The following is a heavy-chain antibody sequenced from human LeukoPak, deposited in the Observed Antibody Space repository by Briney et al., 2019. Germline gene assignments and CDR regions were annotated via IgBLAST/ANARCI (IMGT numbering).Heavy chain of an antibody. V-gene: IGHV3-66*01. J-gene: IGHJ6*03. D-gene: IGHD5-18*01. Sequence: PGGSLRLSCAASEFSVGSNYMTWVRQAPGKGLEWVSLIYSGGSTYYADSVKGRFTISRDNSKNTLYLQMNSLRAEDTAVYYCASSMGFVDTAMVRQKTYYYYMDVWGKGTTVTVSS. CDR1: EFSVGSNY. CDR2: IYSGGST. CDR3: ASSMGFVDTAMVRQKTYYYYMDV.